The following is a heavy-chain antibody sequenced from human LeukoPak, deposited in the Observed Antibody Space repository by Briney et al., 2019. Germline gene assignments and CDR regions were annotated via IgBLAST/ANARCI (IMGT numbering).Heavy chain of an antibody. D-gene: IGHD4-23*01. CDR3: ARDPSYGGNSYYFDY. CDR2: IYSGCNT. Sequence: PGGSLRLSCAASGFTVSSNYMSWVRQARGKGVERVSVIYSGCNTYYADSVKGRFTISRDNSKNTLYLQMNSLRAEDTAVYYCARDPSYGGNSYYFDYWGQGTLVTVSS. V-gene: IGHV3-66*02. J-gene: IGHJ4*02. CDR1: GFTVSSNY.